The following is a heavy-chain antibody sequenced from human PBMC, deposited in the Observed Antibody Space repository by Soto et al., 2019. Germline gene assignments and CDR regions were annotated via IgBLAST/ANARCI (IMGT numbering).Heavy chain of an antibody. Sequence: GGSLRLSCAASGFTFSNFWMSWVRQAPGKGLEWVSTISGSGGDTYYADSVKGRFTISRDNSKNTLYLQMNSLRAEDTAVYYCAKDFNSGYYYGVVDYWGQGTLVTVSS. J-gene: IGHJ4*02. V-gene: IGHV3-23*01. CDR1: GFTFSNFW. CDR2: ISGSGGDT. D-gene: IGHD3-22*01. CDR3: AKDFNSGYYYGVVDY.